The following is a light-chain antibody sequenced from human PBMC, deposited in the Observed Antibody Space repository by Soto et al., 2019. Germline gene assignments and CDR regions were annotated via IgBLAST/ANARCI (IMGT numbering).Light chain of an antibody. CDR3: QQHNSFPRS. CDR2: AAS. Sequence: IQLTQSPSSLSASVGDRVTITCRASQDSTKYLAWYQQKPGKAPKVLIYAASTLQSGVPSRFSGSGSGTEFTLTISSLQPEDYATYYCQQHNSFPRSFGQGTKLEIK. CDR1: QDSTKY. J-gene: IGKJ2*01. V-gene: IGKV1-9*01.